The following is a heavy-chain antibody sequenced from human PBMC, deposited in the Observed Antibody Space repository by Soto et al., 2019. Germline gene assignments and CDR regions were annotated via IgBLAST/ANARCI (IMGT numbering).Heavy chain of an antibody. CDR2: IYYSGST. CDR3: ARAPLTIFGVVTAYYFDY. V-gene: IGHV4-31*03. D-gene: IGHD3-3*01. Sequence: LSLTCTVSGGSISSGGYYWSWIRQHPGKGLEWIGYIYYSGSTYYNPSLKSRVTISVDTSKNQFSLKLSSVTAADTAVYYCARAPLTIFGVVTAYYFDYWGQGTLVTVSS. J-gene: IGHJ4*02. CDR1: GGSISSGGYY.